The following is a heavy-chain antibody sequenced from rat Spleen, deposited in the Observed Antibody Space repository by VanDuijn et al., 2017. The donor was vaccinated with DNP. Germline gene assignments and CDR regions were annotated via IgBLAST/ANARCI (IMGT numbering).Heavy chain of an antibody. V-gene: IGHV5-7*01. CDR3: AYGGD. J-gene: IGHJ2*01. Sequence: EVQLVESGGDLVHPGRSLKLSCAASGFTFSDYNMAWVRQAPKKGLEWVATISSDGPSTYYRDSVKGRFTVSRDNSKSTLYLQMDSLTSEDTATYYCAYGGDWGQGVMVTVSS. D-gene: IGHD1-11*01. CDR1: GFTFSDYN. CDR2: ISSDGPST.